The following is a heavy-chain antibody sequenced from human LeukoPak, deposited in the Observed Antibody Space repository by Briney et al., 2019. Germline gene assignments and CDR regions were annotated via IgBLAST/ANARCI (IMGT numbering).Heavy chain of an antibody. CDR1: GFTFSSYA. J-gene: IGHJ4*02. D-gene: IGHD4-17*01. CDR3: ARATVTLPDY. V-gene: IGHV3-64*01. Sequence: GGSLRLSCAASGFTFSSYAMHWVHQAPGKGLEYVSAISSNGGSTYYANSVKGRFTISRDNSKNTLYLQMGSLRAEDMAVYYCARATVTLPDYWGQGTLVTVSS. CDR2: ISSNGGST.